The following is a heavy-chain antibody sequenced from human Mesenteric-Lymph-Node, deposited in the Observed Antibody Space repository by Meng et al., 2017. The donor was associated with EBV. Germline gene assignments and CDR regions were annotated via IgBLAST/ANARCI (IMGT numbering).Heavy chain of an antibody. D-gene: IGHD2-15*01. CDR1: GGSISSSSYY. V-gene: IGHV4-39*07. CDR3: ARDLVVAATPDIWWFDP. CDR2: IYYSGST. Sequence: LHLQGACPGLVNPSETLFLTCSVSGGSISSSSYYWGWIRQPPGKVLEWIGSIYYSGSTYYNPSLKSRVTISVDTSKNQFSLKLSSVTAADTAVYYCARDLVVAATPDIWWFDPWGQGTLVTVSS. J-gene: IGHJ5*02.